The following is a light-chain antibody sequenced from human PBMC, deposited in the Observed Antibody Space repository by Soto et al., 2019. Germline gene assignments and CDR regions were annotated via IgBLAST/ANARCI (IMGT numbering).Light chain of an antibody. CDR2: DVS. CDR1: SSDVGGYNY. J-gene: IGLJ2*01. CDR3: SSYTSSSTPG. Sequence: ALTQPASVSGSPGQSITISCTGTSSDVGGYNYVSWYQQHPGKAPKLMIYDVSNRPSGVSNRFSGSKSGNTASLTISGLQAEDEADYYCSSYTSSSTPGFGGGTKLTVL. V-gene: IGLV2-14*01.